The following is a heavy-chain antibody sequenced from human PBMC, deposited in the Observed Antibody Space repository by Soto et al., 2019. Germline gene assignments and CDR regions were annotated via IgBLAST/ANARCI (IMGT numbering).Heavy chain of an antibody. CDR2: IYYSGST. CDR3: ARVGLTMVRGEGTYNWFDP. CDR1: GGSISSYY. Sequence: SETLSLTCTVSGGSISSYYWSWIRQPPGKGLEWIGYIYYSGSTNYNPSLKSRVTISVDTSKNQFSLKLSSVTAADTAVYYCARVGLTMVRGEGTYNWFDPWGQGTLVTVSS. D-gene: IGHD3-10*01. V-gene: IGHV4-59*01. J-gene: IGHJ5*02.